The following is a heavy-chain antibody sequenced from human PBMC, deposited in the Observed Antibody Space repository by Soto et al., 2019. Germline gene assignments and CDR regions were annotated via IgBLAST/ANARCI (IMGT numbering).Heavy chain of an antibody. Sequence: GGSLRLSCAASGFTFSSYAMSWVRQAPGKGLEWVSAIIGSGGSTYYADSVKGRFTISRDNSKNTLYLQMNSLRAEDTAVYYSAKVLKSSSLAPFDYWGQGTRVTVSS. CDR1: GFTFSSYA. CDR3: AKVLKSSSLAPFDY. CDR2: IIGSGGST. J-gene: IGHJ4*02. D-gene: IGHD6-6*01. V-gene: IGHV3-23*01.